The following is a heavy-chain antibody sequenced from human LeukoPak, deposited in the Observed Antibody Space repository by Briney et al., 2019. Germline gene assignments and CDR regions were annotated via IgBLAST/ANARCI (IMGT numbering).Heavy chain of an antibody. CDR1: GGSISSYY. Sequence: PSETLSLTCTVSGGSISSYYWSWIRQPPGKGLEWIGYIYYSGSTNYNPSLKSRVTISVDTSKNQFSLKLSSVTAADTAVYYCARGQRIIAAGYAFDIWGQGTMVTVSS. CDR2: IYYSGST. V-gene: IGHV4-59*01. J-gene: IGHJ3*02. D-gene: IGHD6-13*01. CDR3: ARGQRIIAAGYAFDI.